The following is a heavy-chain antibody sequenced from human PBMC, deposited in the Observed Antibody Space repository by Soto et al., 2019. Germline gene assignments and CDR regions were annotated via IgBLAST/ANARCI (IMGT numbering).Heavy chain of an antibody. Sequence: GASVKVSCKASGYTFTSYAMHWVRQAPGQRLEWMGWINAGNGNTKYSQKFQGRVTITRDTSASTAYMELSSLRSEDTVVYYCASHFCSSTSCYPSYYYGMDVWGQGTTVTVSS. CDR1: GYTFTSYA. D-gene: IGHD2-2*01. CDR3: ASHFCSSTSCYPSYYYGMDV. V-gene: IGHV1-3*01. J-gene: IGHJ6*02. CDR2: INAGNGNT.